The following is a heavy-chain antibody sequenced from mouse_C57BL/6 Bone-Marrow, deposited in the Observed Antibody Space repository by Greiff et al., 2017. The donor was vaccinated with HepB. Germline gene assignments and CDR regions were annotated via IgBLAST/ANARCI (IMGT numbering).Heavy chain of an antibody. CDR1: GFTFSSYT. D-gene: IGHD3-2*02. J-gene: IGHJ3*01. CDR3: ARRGQLRLPSAWFAY. CDR2: ISGGGGNT. V-gene: IGHV5-9*01. Sequence: DVQLVESGGGLVKPGGSLKLSCAASGFTFSSYTMSWVRQTPEKRLEWVATISGGGGNTYYPDSVKGRFIISRDNAKNTLYLQMSSLRSEDTALYYCARRGQLRLPSAWFAYWGQGTLVTVSA.